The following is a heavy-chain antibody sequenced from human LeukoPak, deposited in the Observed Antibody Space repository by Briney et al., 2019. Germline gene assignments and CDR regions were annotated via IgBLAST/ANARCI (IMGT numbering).Heavy chain of an antibody. D-gene: IGHD3-16*01. V-gene: IGHV4-59*08. J-gene: IGHJ4*02. CDR1: GDSINYYY. Sequence: SETLSLTCIVSGDSINYYYWSWVRQPPGKGLEWVGYIYYTGSTNYNPSLKSRVTMSVDTSKNHFSLKLSSVTAADTAVYYCARLGSYFDYWGQGTLVTVSS. CDR2: IYYTGST. CDR3: ARLGSYFDY.